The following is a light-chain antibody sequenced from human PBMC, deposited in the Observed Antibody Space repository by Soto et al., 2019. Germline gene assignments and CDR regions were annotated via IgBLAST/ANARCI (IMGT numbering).Light chain of an antibody. V-gene: IGLV2-14*01. Sequence: QSALTQPASVSGSPGQSITISCTGTSSDVGGYNYVSWYQQHPGKAPKLMIYDVSNRPSGVSNRFSGSKSGNTASLTISGLQAEDEADYYCSSYTSSSTVVVFGGATKLTVL. CDR2: DVS. J-gene: IGLJ2*01. CDR3: SSYTSSSTVVV. CDR1: SSDVGGYNY.